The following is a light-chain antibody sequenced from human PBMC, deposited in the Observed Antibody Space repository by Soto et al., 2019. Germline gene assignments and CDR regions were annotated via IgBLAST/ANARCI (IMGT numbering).Light chain of an antibody. CDR2: AAS. Sequence: DIQMTQSPSSLSASVGDRVTITCRASQSISNYVNWYQQKPGKAPNLLMYAASSLQSGVPSRFSGSGSGKDFTLTISSLQPEDFATYFCQQSYSTPYTFGQGTKLEIK. V-gene: IGKV1-39*01. J-gene: IGKJ2*01. CDR3: QQSYSTPYT. CDR1: QSISNY.